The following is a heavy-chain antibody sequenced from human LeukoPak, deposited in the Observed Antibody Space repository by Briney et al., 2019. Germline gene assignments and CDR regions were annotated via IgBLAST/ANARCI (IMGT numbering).Heavy chain of an antibody. Sequence: GESLKISCKGSGYTFPNYWIGWVRQMPGKGLEWMGIIYPGDSNTRYSPSFRGQVTISADKSINTAYLQWSSLKASDTAMYYCARHAETYYDFWSGYTYWGQGTLVTVSS. CDR2: IYPGDSNT. D-gene: IGHD3-3*01. J-gene: IGHJ4*02. V-gene: IGHV5-51*01. CDR1: GYTFPNYW. CDR3: ARHAETYYDFWSGYTY.